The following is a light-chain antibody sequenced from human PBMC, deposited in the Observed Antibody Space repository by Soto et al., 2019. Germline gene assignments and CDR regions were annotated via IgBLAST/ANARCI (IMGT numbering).Light chain of an antibody. CDR3: QQYDNLPLMYT. J-gene: IGKJ2*01. CDR2: DAS. V-gene: IGKV1-33*01. Sequence: DIQMTQSPSSLSASVGDRVTITCQASQDISNYLNWYQQKPGKAPKLLIYDASNLETGVPSRFSGSGSVTDFTFTISSLQHEDIATYYCQQYDNLPLMYTFGQGTKLEIK. CDR1: QDISNY.